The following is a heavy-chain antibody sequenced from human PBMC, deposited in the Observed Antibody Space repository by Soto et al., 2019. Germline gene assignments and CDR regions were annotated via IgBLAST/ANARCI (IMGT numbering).Heavy chain of an antibody. D-gene: IGHD2-2*01. CDR1: GGSISTYY. V-gene: IGHV4-59*01. CDR3: ARVTVVVPAASLRWFYP. CDR2: MYYSGST. J-gene: IGHJ5*02. Sequence: QGELQESGPGLVKPSETLSLTCTVSGGSISTYYWSWIRQPPGKGLEWIGYMYYSGSTNYNPSLESRVTISVDTSKNLFSLKLSSVTAADTAVYYCARVTVVVPAASLRWFYPWGQGTLVTVSS.